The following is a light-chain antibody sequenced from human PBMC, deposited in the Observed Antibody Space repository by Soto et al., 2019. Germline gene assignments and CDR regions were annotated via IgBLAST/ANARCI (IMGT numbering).Light chain of an antibody. CDR1: SSDVGGYNY. Sequence: QSALTQPRSVSGSPGQSVTISCTGTSSDVGGYNYVSWYQQYPGKAPKLMIYDVSKRPSGVPDRFSGSKSGNTASLTISGLQAEDEADYYCYSYGGSYTFDVFGAGTKVTVL. J-gene: IGLJ1*01. CDR3: YSYGGSYTFDV. CDR2: DVS. V-gene: IGLV2-11*01.